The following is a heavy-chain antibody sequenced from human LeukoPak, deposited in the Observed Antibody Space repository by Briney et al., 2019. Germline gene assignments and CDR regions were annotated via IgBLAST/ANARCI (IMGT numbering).Heavy chain of an antibody. Sequence: SETLSLTCTVSGGSISSYYWSWVRQPAGKGLEWIGRIYASGNTNYNPSLKGRVTMTIDTSKNQFSLDLSSVTAADTAVYYCARGRGSSWYYFDSWGQGTLVTVSS. V-gene: IGHV4-4*07. J-gene: IGHJ4*02. CDR3: ARGRGSSWYYFDS. CDR1: GGSISSYY. CDR2: IYASGNT. D-gene: IGHD6-13*01.